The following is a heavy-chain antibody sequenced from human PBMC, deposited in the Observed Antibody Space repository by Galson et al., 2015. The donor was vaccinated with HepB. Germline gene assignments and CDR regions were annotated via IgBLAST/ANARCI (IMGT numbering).Heavy chain of an antibody. V-gene: IGHV1-24*01. CDR3: ATDYPYGAFDI. J-gene: IGHJ3*02. CDR2: FDPVDGET. D-gene: IGHD4-17*01. CDR1: GYTLTNLS. Sequence: SVKVSCKVSGYTLTNLSMHWVRQAPGKGLEWMGGFDPVDGETIYAQKFQGRVTMTEDTSTDTAYMELSSLRSEDTAVYYCATDYPYGAFDIWGQGTMVTVSS.